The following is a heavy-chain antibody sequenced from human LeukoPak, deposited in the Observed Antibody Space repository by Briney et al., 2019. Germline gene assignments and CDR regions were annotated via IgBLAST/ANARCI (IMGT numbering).Heavy chain of an antibody. D-gene: IGHD6-19*01. J-gene: IGHJ3*02. CDR1: GFTFDDYG. CDR3: ARVRISSGWYVGAFDI. Sequence: PGGSLRLSCAASGFTFDDYGMSWFRQAPGKGLEWVSGINWNGGSTGYADSVKGRFTISRDNAKNSLYLQMNSLRAEDTALYHCARVRISSGWYVGAFDIWGQGTMVTVSS. CDR2: INWNGGST. V-gene: IGHV3-20*01.